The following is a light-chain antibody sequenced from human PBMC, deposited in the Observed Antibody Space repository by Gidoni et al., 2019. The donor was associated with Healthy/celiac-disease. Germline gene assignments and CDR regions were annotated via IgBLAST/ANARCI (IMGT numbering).Light chain of an antibody. CDR1: SSDVGGYNY. J-gene: IGLJ2*01. CDR2: DVS. Sequence: QSALTQPRSVSGSPGQSVTISCTGTSSDVGGYNYVSWYQQHPGKAPKLMIYDVSKRPSGVPDRFSGSKSCNTASLTISGLQAEDEADYYCCSYAGSYTEVFGGGTKLTVL. CDR3: CSYAGSYTEV. V-gene: IGLV2-11*01.